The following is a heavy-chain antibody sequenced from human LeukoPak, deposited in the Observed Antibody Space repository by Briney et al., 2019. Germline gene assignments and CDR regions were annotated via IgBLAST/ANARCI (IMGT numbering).Heavy chain of an antibody. Sequence: SSETLSLTCTVSGGSISNYYWSWIRQPPGKGLEWIGYISHSGSTNYSPSLKSRVTISLDTSKNQFSLKLSSVTAADTAVYYCAGHHPRNTVDFWGQGTLVTVSS. CDR1: GGSISNYY. D-gene: IGHD2/OR15-2a*01. V-gene: IGHV4-59*08. J-gene: IGHJ4*02. CDR3: AGHHPRNTVDF. CDR2: ISHSGST.